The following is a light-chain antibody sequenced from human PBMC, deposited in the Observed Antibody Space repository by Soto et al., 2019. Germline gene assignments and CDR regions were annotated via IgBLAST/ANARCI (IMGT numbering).Light chain of an antibody. CDR1: QSVSSSY. J-gene: IGKJ5*01. Sequence: EIVLMHSAGTLSLSTGEGATLSCRASQSVSSSYIAWYHQRPGQTPSLLIYGASTRATGIPDRFSGSGSGTHFTLTISRLEPGDFAVYYCQHFGGTTFTFAQGRLLEIK. CDR3: QHFGGTTFT. V-gene: IGKV3-20*01. CDR2: GAS.